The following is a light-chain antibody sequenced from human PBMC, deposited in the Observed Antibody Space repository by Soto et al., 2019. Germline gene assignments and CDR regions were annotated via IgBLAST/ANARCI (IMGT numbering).Light chain of an antibody. Sequence: QSVLPQPPSASGTPGQTITISCSGGSSNIGINTVSWYEHLPGTAPRLLIYGNNQRPSGVPDRFSGSKSGTSASLAISGLQSEDEAHYYCATWDDSLDVNVFGTGTKVTV. CDR3: ATWDDSLDVNV. CDR2: GNN. CDR1: SSNIGINT. J-gene: IGLJ1*01. V-gene: IGLV1-44*01.